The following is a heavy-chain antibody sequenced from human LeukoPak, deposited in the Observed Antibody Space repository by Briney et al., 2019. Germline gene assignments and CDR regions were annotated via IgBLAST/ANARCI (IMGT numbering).Heavy chain of an antibody. CDR2: INPNSGGT. V-gene: IGHV1-2*02. CDR1: GYTFTGYY. CDR3: ASTTLASYYYDSSGYYENAFDI. J-gene: IGHJ3*02. Sequence: ASVTVSFMASGYTFTGYYMHWVRQAPGQGLGWMGWINPNSGGTNSAQKFQGRVTMTRDTSISTAYMELSRLRSDDTAVYYCASTTLASYYYDSSGYYENAFDIWGQGTMVTVSS. D-gene: IGHD3-22*01.